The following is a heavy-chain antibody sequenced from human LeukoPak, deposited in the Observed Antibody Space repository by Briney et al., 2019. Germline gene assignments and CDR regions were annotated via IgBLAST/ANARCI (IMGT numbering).Heavy chain of an antibody. J-gene: IGHJ4*02. CDR1: GGSISSYY. CDR3: ARGGTHRGYYDSSGYYTVFDY. V-gene: IGHV4-59*01. D-gene: IGHD3-22*01. CDR2: IYYSGST. Sequence: SETLSLTCTVSGGSISSYYWSWIRQPPGKGLEWIGYIYYSGSTNYNPSLKSRVTISVDTSKNQFSLKLSSVTAADTAVYYCARGGTHRGYYDSSGYYTVFDYWGQGTLVTVSS.